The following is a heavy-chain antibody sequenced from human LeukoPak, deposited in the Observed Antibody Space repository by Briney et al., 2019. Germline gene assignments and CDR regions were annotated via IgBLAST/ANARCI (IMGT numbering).Heavy chain of an antibody. CDR1: GYSISSGYY. CDR2: IYYRGST. CDR3: ARYREVGATVDY. J-gene: IGHJ4*02. V-gene: IGHV4-38-2*02. Sequence: SETLSLTCTVSGYSISSGYYWGWIRQPPGRGLEWIASIYYRGSTHYNPSLASLKSRVTISGDTSKNQFSLKLSSVTTADTAVYYCARYREVGATVDYWGQGTLVTVSS. D-gene: IGHD1-26*01.